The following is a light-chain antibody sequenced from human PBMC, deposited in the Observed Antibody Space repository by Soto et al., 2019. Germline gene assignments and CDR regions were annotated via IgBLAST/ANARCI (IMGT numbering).Light chain of an antibody. J-gene: IGLJ2*01. CDR3: SSFTSSSTLVV. CDR1: SSDVGGYDS. Sequence: QSALTQPASVSGSPGQSITISCTGTSSDVGGYDSVSWYQQYPGKAPRLMIYDVSHRPSGVSDRFSGSKSGNTASLTISGLQADDEADYYCSSFTSSSTLVVFGGGTKLTVL. CDR2: DVS. V-gene: IGLV2-14*03.